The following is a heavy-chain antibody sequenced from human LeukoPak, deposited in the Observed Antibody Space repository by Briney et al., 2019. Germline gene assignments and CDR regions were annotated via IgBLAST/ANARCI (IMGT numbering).Heavy chain of an antibody. CDR2: ISGSGGST. CDR3: AKSPTYYYDSSGYYFDY. D-gene: IGHD3-22*01. Sequence: PGGSLRLSCAASGFTFSSSAMSWVRQAPGKGLEWVSAISGSGGSTYYADSVKGRFTISRDNSKNTLYLQMNSLRAEDTAVYYCAKSPTYYYDSSGYYFDYWGQGTLVTVSS. V-gene: IGHV3-23*01. CDR1: GFTFSSSA. J-gene: IGHJ4*02.